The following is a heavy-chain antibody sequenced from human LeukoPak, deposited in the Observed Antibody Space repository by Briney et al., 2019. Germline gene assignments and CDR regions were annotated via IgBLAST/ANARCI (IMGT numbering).Heavy chain of an antibody. CDR3: TSLGGSGWPSGMDV. V-gene: IGHV3-73*01. D-gene: IGHD6-19*01. CDR1: GFTFSGSA. CDR2: IRSKANSYAT. Sequence: GGSLKLSCAASGFTFSGSAMNWVRQASGKGLEWVGRIRSKANSYATAYAASVKGRFTISRDDSKNTAYLQMNSLKTEDTAVYYCTSLGGSGWPSGMDVWGQGTTVTVSS. J-gene: IGHJ6*02.